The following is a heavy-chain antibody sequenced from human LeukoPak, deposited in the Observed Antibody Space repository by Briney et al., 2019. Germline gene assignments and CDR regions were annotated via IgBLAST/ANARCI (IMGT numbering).Heavy chain of an antibody. Sequence: GGSLRLSCAASGFSFSSYSMNWVRQAPGKGLEWVSSISPTGWTIYQADSVKGRFTVSRDNAKNSVFLQMNSLRAEDAAVYYCTRDARQFVDHDVSDFWGQGTMVTVSS. CDR2: ISPTGWTI. V-gene: IGHV3-21*01. J-gene: IGHJ3*01. CDR3: TRDARQFVDHDVSDF. D-gene: IGHD3-10*01. CDR1: GFSFSSYS.